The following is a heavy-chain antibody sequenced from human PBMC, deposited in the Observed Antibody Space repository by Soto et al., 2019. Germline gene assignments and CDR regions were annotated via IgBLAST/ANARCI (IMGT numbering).Heavy chain of an antibody. CDR1: GFTFSSYA. J-gene: IGHJ6*02. V-gene: IGHV3-23*01. CDR3: AKEDIVVVPAAIDYYGMDV. D-gene: IGHD2-2*02. CDR2: ISGSGGST. Sequence: LRLSCAASGFTFSSYAMSWVRQAPGKGLEWVSAISGSGGSTYYADSVKGRFTISRDNSKNTLYLQMNSLRAEDTAVYYCAKEDIVVVPAAIDYYGMDVWGQGTTVTVSS.